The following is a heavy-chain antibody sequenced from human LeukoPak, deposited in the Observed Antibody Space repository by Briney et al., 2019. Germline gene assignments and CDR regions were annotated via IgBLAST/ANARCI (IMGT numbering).Heavy chain of an antibody. CDR2: INPSSGGT. J-gene: IGHJ4*02. D-gene: IGHD4-17*01. V-gene: IGHV1-46*01. CDR1: GYTFINYY. CDR3: ANGVPGY. Sequence: ASVKVSCKASGYTFINYYMHWVRQAPGQGLEWMGIINPSSGGTSYAQRFQGRVTMTRDTSTSTVYMELSSLRSEDTAVYYCANGVPGYWGQGTLVTVSS.